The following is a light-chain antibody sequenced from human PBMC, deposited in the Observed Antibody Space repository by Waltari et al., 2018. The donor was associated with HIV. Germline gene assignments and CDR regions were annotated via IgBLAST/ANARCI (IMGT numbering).Light chain of an antibody. J-gene: IGLJ1*01. CDR3: CSYADSYSYV. CDR1: NSDVGGYNL. V-gene: IGLV2-11*01. CDR2: DVN. Sequence: QSALTQPRSVSGSPGQSVTISCTGTNSDVGGYNLVSWYQQYPGKAPKFLIYDVNKRPAGVPDRFYAAKSGNTASLTISGIQAEDEAEYYCCSYADSYSYVFGTGTKVTVL.